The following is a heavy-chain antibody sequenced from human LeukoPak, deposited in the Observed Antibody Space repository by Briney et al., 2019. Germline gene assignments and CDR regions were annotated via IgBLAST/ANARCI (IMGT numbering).Heavy chain of an antibody. CDR2: IYSGAAT. Sequence: GGSLRLSCTASGFGVSNNYMSWVRQPPPKGLEWVAVIYSGAATFYSDAVEGRFSLSSANSQNALLLQMNGLKVEDPAAYHCAGVAGLNAFDIWGQGTMVSVYS. CDR1: GFGVSNNY. V-gene: IGHV3-53*03. CDR3: AGVAGLNAFDI. J-gene: IGHJ3*02.